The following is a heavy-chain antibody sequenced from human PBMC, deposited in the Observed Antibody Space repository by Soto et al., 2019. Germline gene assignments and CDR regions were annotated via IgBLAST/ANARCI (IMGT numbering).Heavy chain of an antibody. CDR3: ARDLRYFDWLPYY. D-gene: IGHD3-9*01. CDR2: INPNSGGT. Sequence: ASVKVSCKASGYTFTGYYMHWVRQAPGQGLEWMGWINPNSGGTNYAQKFQGRVTMTRDTSISTAYMELSRLRSDDTAVYYCARDLRYFDWLPYYWGQGTLVTFSS. J-gene: IGHJ4*02. CDR1: GYTFTGYY. V-gene: IGHV1-2*02.